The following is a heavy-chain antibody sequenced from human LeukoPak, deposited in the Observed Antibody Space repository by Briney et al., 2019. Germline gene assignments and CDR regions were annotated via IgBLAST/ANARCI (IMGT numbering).Heavy chain of an antibody. CDR2: IKSKTDGGTT. V-gene: IGHV3-15*01. CDR3: VREYCSGGSCSDAFDI. D-gene: IGHD2-15*01. J-gene: IGHJ3*02. CDR1: GFTFSNAW. Sequence: GSLRLSCAASGFTFSNAWMSWVRQAPGKGLEWVGRIKSKTDGGTTDYAAPVKGRFTISRDDSKNTLYLQMNSLRAEDTAVYYCVREYCSGGSCSDAFDIWGQGTMVTVSS.